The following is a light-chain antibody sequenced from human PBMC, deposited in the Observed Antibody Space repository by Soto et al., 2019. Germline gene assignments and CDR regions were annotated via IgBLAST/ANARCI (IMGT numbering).Light chain of an antibody. Sequence: EIVLTQSPGTLSLSPGERATLSCRASQSVSSSYLAWYQQKPGQAPRLLIYGASTRATGIPDRFSGSGSGTDFTFTISRLESVDFAVYFCQQYGSSPLTFGGGTKVEIK. CDR3: QQYGSSPLT. CDR2: GAS. V-gene: IGKV3-20*01. J-gene: IGKJ4*01. CDR1: QSVSSSY.